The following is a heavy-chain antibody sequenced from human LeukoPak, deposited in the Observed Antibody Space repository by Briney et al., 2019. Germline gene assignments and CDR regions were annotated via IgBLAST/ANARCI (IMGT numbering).Heavy chain of an antibody. J-gene: IGHJ4*02. CDR2: ISGSGGGT. D-gene: IGHD1-1*01. V-gene: IGHV3-23*01. CDR3: AGERVHIFDY. Sequence: GGSLRLSCAASGFTFSTYAMSWVRQAAGKGLEWVSHISGSGGGTYYADSVKGRFTISRDNSKNTLYLQMNSLRVEDTAVYYCAGERVHIFDYWGQGTLVTVSS. CDR1: GFTFSTYA.